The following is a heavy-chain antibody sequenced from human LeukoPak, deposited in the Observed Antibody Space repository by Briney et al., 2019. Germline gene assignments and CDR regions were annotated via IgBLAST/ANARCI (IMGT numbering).Heavy chain of an antibody. V-gene: IGHV3-23*01. CDR1: GFTFSNSA. D-gene: IGHD6-19*01. CDR3: AKGIYSSGWSYFDY. CDR2: LSGSGITT. J-gene: IGHJ4*01. Sequence: AGGSLRLSCAASGFTFSNSAMSWVRQAPGKGLEWVSTLSGSGITTYYADSVKGRFTISRDNSKNTLYLQMNSPRAEDTAVYYCAKGIYSSGWSYFDYWGHGTLVTVSS.